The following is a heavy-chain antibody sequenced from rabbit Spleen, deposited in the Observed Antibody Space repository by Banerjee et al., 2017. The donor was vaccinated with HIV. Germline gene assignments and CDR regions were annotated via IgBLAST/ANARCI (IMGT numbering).Heavy chain of an antibody. Sequence: LEESGGGLVKPGGTLTLTCTVSGFSFSSNWICWVRQAPGKGLEWIACIDTNDGDTDYANWPKGRFTISKTSSTTVTLQMTSLTAADTGTYFCARDLTDAIGWNFNLWGPGTLVTVS. CDR2: IDTNDGDT. CDR1: GFSFSSNW. CDR3: ARDLTDAIGWNFNL. V-gene: IGHV1S45*01. D-gene: IGHD1-1*01. J-gene: IGHJ4*01.